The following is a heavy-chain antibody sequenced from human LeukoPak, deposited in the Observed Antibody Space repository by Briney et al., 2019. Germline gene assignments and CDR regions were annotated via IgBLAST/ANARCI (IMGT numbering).Heavy chain of an antibody. Sequence: SETLSLTYAVYGESLSGYSCSWIRQPPGKGLEWIGEVDHSGSTNYNPSLKSRVTVSVETSKNQFSLNLNSVTAADTAVYYCARGRGNEYGDYDYWGQGTLVTVSS. CDR2: VDHSGST. D-gene: IGHD4-17*01. J-gene: IGHJ4*02. CDR1: GESLSGYS. CDR3: ARGRGNEYGDYDY. V-gene: IGHV4-34*01.